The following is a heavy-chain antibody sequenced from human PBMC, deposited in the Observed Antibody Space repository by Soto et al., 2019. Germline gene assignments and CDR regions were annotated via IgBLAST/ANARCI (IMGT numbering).Heavy chain of an antibody. CDR2: INAGNGNT. CDR3: ARGAIDMTTVTFYYYYYGMDV. Sequence: GASVKASCKASGYTFTSYAMHWVRQAPGQRLEWMGWINAGNGNTKYSQKFQGRVTITRDTSASTAYMELSSLRSEDTAVYYCARGAIDMTTVTFYYYYYGMDVWGQGTTVTVSS. CDR1: GYTFTSYA. J-gene: IGHJ6*02. V-gene: IGHV1-3*01. D-gene: IGHD4-17*01.